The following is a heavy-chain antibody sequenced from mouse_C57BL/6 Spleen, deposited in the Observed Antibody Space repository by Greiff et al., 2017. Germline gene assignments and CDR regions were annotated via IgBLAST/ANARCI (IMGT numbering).Heavy chain of an antibody. V-gene: IGHV1-82*01. CDR3: ARTSYDYVFAY. D-gene: IGHD2-4*01. J-gene: IGHJ3*01. Sequence: QVQLKESGPELVKPGASVKISCKASGYAFSSSWMNWVKQRPGKGLEWIGRIYPGDGDTNYNGKFKGKATLTADKSSSTAYMQLSSLTSEDSAVCFCARTSYDYVFAYWGQGTLVTVSA. CDR1: GYAFSSSW. CDR2: IYPGDGDT.